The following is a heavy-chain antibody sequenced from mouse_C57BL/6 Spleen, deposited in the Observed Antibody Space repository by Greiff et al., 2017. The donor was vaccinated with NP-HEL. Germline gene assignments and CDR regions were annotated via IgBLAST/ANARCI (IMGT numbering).Heavy chain of an antibody. CDR3: ARGEGVDY. V-gene: IGHV1-82*01. CDR2: IYPGDGDT. CDR1: GYAFSSSW. J-gene: IGHJ2*01. Sequence: VKLKESGPELVKPGASVKISCKASGYAFSSSWMNWVKQRPGKGLEWIGRIYPGDGDTNYNGKFKGKATLTADKSSSTAYMQLSSLTSEDSAVYFCARGEGVDYWGQGTTLTVSS.